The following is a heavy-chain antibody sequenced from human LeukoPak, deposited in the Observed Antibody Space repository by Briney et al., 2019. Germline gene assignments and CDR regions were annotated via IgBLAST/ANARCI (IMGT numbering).Heavy chain of an antibody. Sequence: SETLSLTCTVSGGSISGSYWSWIRQPPGKGLEWIAYMYNSGSTNYNPSLKSRVTISIDTSKNQFSLKLSSLTAADAAIYYRARGIESYGDYGYWGQGILVTASS. CDR3: ARGIESYGDYGY. CDR2: MYNSGST. D-gene: IGHD4-17*01. V-gene: IGHV4-59*01. J-gene: IGHJ4*02. CDR1: GGSISGSY.